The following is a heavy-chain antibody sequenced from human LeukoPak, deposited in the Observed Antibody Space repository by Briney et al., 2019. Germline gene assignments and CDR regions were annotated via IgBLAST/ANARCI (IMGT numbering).Heavy chain of an antibody. V-gene: IGHV3-7*01. CDR2: ITQDGSAK. D-gene: IGHD4-17*01. CDR1: GFIFSNAW. J-gene: IGHJ5*02. CDR3: ARDRAYGWFDP. Sequence: GGSLRLSCVASGFIFSNAWMTWVRQAPGKGLEWVATITQDGSAKYYVDSVKGRFTISRDNAKNSLYLQMNSLRAEDTAVYYCARDRAYGWFDPWGQGTLVTVSS.